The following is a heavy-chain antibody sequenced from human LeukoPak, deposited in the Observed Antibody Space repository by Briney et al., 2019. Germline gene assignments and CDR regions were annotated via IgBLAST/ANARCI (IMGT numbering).Heavy chain of an antibody. CDR1: GGSISSYY. J-gene: IGHJ5*02. D-gene: IGHD3-16*01. CDR3: ASNVEGGFDWFDP. CDR2: IYYSGST. V-gene: IGHV4-59*08. Sequence: PSETLSLTCTVSGGSISSYYWSWLRQPPGRGLEWIGYIYYSGSTNYNPSLKSRVTISVDTSKNQFSLKLSSVTAADTAVYYCASNVEGGFDWFDPWGQGTLVTVSS.